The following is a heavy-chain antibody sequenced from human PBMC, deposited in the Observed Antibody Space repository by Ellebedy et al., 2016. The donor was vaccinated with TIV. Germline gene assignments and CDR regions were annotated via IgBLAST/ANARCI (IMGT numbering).Heavy chain of an antibody. V-gene: IGHV1-2*02. D-gene: IGHD5-18*01. CDR2: INPDSGGT. CDR1: VYTFTGYY. J-gene: IGHJ4*02. Sequence: AASVKVSCQASVYTFTGYYIHWLRPAPGQGLEWMGWINPDSGGTNYAQKFQGRVTMTRDTSISTAYMEVSRLRSDDTAVYYCASAAMIPAPNYWGQGTLVTVSS. CDR3: ASAAMIPAPNY.